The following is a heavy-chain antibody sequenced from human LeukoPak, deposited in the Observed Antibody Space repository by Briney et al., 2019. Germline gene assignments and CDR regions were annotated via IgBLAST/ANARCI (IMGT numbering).Heavy chain of an antibody. CDR2: INHSGST. V-gene: IGHV4-34*01. D-gene: IGHD6-13*01. J-gene: IGHJ4*02. CDR1: GGSFSGYY. CDR3: AGAASSWYPLAFDY. Sequence: SETLSLTCAVYGGSFSGYYWSWIRQPPGKGLEWIGEINHSGSTNYNPSLKSRVTISVDTSKNQFSLKLSSVTAADTAVYYCAGAASSWYPLAFDYRGQGTLVTVSS.